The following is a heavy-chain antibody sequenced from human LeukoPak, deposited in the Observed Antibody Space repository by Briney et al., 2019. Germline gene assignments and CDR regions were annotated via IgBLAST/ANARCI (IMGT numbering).Heavy chain of an antibody. CDR2: IKQDGSEK. CDR3: AKESRWLQLSY. J-gene: IGHJ4*02. CDR1: GFTFSSYW. D-gene: IGHD5-24*01. V-gene: IGHV3-7*03. Sequence: GGSLRLSCAASGFTFSSYWMSWVRQAPGKGLEWVANIKQDGSEKYYVDSVKGRFTISRDNAKNSLYLQMNSLRAEDTALYYCAKESRWLQLSYWGQGTLVTVSS.